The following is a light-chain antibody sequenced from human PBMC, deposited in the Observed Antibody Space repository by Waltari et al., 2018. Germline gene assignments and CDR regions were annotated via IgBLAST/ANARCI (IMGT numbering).Light chain of an antibody. CDR2: KVS. V-gene: IGKV2-30*02. CDR1: KSLVHSDGNTY. Sequence: DVVMTQSPLSLPVTLGQPASISCRSSKSLVHSDGNTYLSWFQQRPGQSPRRLIYKVSNRDSGVPDRFSGSGSGTDFTLKISRVEAEDVGVYYCMQGTHWPPWTFGQGTKVEIQ. CDR3: MQGTHWPPWT. J-gene: IGKJ1*01.